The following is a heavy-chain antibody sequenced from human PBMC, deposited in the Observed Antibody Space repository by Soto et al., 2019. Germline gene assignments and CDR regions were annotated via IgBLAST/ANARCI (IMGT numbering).Heavy chain of an antibody. D-gene: IGHD7-27*01. CDR1: GFTFSSYG. J-gene: IGHJ6*02. CDR3: AKDLLGPGRAYGMDV. CDR2: ISYDGSNK. V-gene: IGHV3-30*18. Sequence: QVQLVESGGGVVQPGRSLRLSCAASGFTFSSYGMHWVRQAPGKGLEWVAVISYDGSNKYYADSVKGRFTISRDNSKNTLYLQMNSLRAEDTAVYYCAKDLLGPGRAYGMDVWGQXXX.